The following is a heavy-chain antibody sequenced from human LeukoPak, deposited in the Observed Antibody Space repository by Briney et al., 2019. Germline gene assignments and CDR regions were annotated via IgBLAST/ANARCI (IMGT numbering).Heavy chain of an antibody. V-gene: IGHV4-39*01. J-gene: IGHJ3*02. Sequence: SETLSLTCTVSGGSISGSSYYWGWIRQPPGKGLEWIGSIYYSGSTYYNPSLKSRVTISVDTSKNQFSLKLSSVTAADTAVYYCASPGGGAFDIWGQGTMVTVSS. CDR3: ASPGGGAFDI. CDR1: GGSISGSSYY. D-gene: IGHD3-10*01. CDR2: IYYSGST.